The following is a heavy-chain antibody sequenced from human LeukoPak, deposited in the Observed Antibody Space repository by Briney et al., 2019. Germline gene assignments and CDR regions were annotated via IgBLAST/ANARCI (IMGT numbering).Heavy chain of an antibody. V-gene: IGHV3-74*01. CDR2: INNEGTTI. Sequence: GGSLRLSCEASGLTFSNSWMHWVRQAPGEGLVWVSRINNEGTTISYADSVKGRFTIPRDNAKNTLYLQMNSLRAEDTAVYYCARVSGLGMNEYYQHWGQGTLVTVAS. D-gene: IGHD3-10*01. CDR3: ARVSGLGMNEYYQH. CDR1: GLTFSNSW. J-gene: IGHJ1*01.